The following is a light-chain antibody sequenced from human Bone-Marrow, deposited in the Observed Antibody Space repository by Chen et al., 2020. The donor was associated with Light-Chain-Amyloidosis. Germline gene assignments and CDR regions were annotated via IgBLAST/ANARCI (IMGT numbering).Light chain of an antibody. V-gene: IGLV6-57*01. CDR3: QSYQGSSQGV. Sequence: NFMLTQSHSVPESPGKTVILSCTRSSGSIATNSVQWYQQRPGSSPTTVIYEDDQRPSGVPDRFSGSIDRSSNSASLTISGLKTEDEADYYCQSYQGSSQGVFGGGTKLTVL. J-gene: IGLJ3*02. CDR1: SGSIATNS. CDR2: EDD.